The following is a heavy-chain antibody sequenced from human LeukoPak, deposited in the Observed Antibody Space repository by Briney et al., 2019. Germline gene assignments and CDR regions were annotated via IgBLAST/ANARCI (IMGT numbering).Heavy chain of an antibody. Sequence: SQTLSLTCTVSGGSISSGGYYWSWIRQHPGKGLEWIGYIYYSGSTYYNPSLKSRVTISVDTSKNQFSLKLSFVTAADTAVYYCARDGLTGAFDYWGQGTLVTVSS. CDR1: GGSISSGGYY. CDR2: IYYSGST. V-gene: IGHV4-31*03. J-gene: IGHJ4*02. D-gene: IGHD1-20*01. CDR3: ARDGLTGAFDY.